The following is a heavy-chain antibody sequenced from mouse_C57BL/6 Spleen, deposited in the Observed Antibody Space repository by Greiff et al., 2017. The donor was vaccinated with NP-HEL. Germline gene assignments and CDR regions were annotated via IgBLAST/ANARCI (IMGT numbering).Heavy chain of an antibody. D-gene: IGHD1-2*01. CDR1: GYTFTSYW. V-gene: IGHV1-69*01. Sequence: QVQLQQPGAELVMPGASVKLSCKASGYTFTSYWMHWVKQRPGQGLEWIGEIDPSDSYTNYNQKFKGKSTLTVDKSSSTAYMRLSSLTSEDSAVYYCARGPLLREGYYAMDYWGQGTSVTVSS. CDR3: ARGPLLREGYYAMDY. J-gene: IGHJ4*01. CDR2: IDPSDSYT.